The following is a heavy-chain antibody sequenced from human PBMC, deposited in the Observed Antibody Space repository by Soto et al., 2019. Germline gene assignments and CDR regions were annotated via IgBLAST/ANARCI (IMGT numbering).Heavy chain of an antibody. CDR3: ARGNMVRGVIITLRYYYYMDV. J-gene: IGHJ6*03. V-gene: IGHV1-18*01. CDR2: ISAYNGNT. D-gene: IGHD3-10*01. CDR1: GDTFTSYG. Sequence: ASLKVCCKASGDTFTSYGISWVRQAPGQGLEWMGWISAYNGNTNYAQKLQGRVTMTTDTSTSTAYMELRSLRSDDTAVYYCARGNMVRGVIITLRYYYYMDVWGKGTTVTVS.